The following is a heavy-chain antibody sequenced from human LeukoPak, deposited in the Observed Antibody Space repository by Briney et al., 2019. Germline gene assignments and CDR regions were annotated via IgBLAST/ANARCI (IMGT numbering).Heavy chain of an antibody. Sequence: SETLSLTCTVSGDSISTYYWSWIRQSPEKGLEWIGYILYTGNTNYNPSLKSRVTISIDTSKKQFSLNLSSVTAADTAVYYCARRRRTSTVGAFDIWGQGTVVTVSS. CDR2: ILYTGNT. CDR1: GDSISTYY. J-gene: IGHJ3*02. V-gene: IGHV4-59*01. D-gene: IGHD1-1*01. CDR3: ARRRRTSTVGAFDI.